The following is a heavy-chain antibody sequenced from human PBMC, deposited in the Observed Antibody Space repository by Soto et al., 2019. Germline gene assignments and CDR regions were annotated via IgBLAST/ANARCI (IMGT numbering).Heavy chain of an antibody. CDR2: SKNKADSYTT. V-gene: IGHV3-72*01. D-gene: IGHD3-10*01. CDR1: GFTFSDHY. J-gene: IGHJ4*02. CDR3: TVWGSGNDFGAA. Sequence: EVQLVESGGGLVQPGGSLRLSCADSGFTFSDHYMDWVRQAPGKGLEWVGRSKNKADSYTTEYAASVKGRFTISRDGSRTSLFLQRSSLKTEDTVVYYCTVWGSGNDFGAAWGQGILVTVSS.